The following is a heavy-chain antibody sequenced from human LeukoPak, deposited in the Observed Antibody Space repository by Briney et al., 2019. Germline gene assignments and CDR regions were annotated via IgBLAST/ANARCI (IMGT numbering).Heavy chain of an antibody. CDR3: AKDFLGTYYDYVWGSYRYTGFDY. CDR2: ISYDGSNK. CDR1: GFTFSSYG. Sequence: GRYLRLSCAASGFTFSSYGMHWVRQAPGKGLEWVAVISYDGSNKYYADSVKGRFTISRDNSKNTLYLQMNSLRAEDTAVYYCAKDFLGTYYDYVWGSYRYTGFDYWGQGTLVTVSS. D-gene: IGHD3-16*02. J-gene: IGHJ4*02. V-gene: IGHV3-30*18.